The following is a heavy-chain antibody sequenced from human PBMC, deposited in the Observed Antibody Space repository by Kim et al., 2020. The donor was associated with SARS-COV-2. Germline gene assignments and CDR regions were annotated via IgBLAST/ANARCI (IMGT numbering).Heavy chain of an antibody. CDR3: ARDPGYYSSGSCSIHFDY. CDR2: IWYDGSSK. D-gene: IGHD2-15*01. J-gene: IGHJ4*02. CDR1: GFTFSGYG. Sequence: GGSLRLSCAASGFTFSGYGFHWVRQAPGKGLEWVALIWYDGSSKYYADSVKGRFTISRDNSKNTLYLQINSLRAADTAVYYCARDPGYYSSGSCSIHFDYWGQGNLVTVSS. V-gene: IGHV3-33*01.